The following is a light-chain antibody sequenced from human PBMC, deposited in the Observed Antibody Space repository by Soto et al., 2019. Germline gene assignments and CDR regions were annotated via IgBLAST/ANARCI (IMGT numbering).Light chain of an antibody. J-gene: IGKJ1*01. V-gene: IGKV3-20*01. CDR1: QSVSSSY. Sequence: EIVLTQSPGTLSLSPGVRATLSCRASQSVSSSYLAWYQQKPGQAPRLLIYGASSRATGIPDRFSGSGSGTDFTLTISRLGPEDFAVYYCQQYGSSPGTFGQGTKVDIK. CDR2: GAS. CDR3: QQYGSSPGT.